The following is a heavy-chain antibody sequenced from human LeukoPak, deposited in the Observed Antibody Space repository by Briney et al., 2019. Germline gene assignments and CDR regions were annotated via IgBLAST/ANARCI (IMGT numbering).Heavy chain of an antibody. CDR1: GYSISSGYY. CDR3: ATLVRSGSYYWRWFDP. J-gene: IGHJ5*02. D-gene: IGHD1-26*01. Sequence: PSETLSLTCTVSGYSISSGYYWGWIRQPPGKGLEWIGSIYHSGSTYYNPSLKSRVTISIDTSKNQFSLKLTSVTAADTAVYYCATLVRSGSYYWRWFDPWGQGTLVTVSS. CDR2: IYHSGST. V-gene: IGHV4-38-2*02.